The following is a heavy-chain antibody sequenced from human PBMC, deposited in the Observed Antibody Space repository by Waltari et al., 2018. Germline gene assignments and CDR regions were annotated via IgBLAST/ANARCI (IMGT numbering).Heavy chain of an antibody. D-gene: IGHD3-10*01. J-gene: IGHJ4*02. CDR3: ARRGGSLNYFDY. CDR2: INPGDAGT. V-gene: IGHV5-51*01. CDR1: GYSFTPYW. Sequence: EVQLLQSGAQVIRPGESLTISCQVSGYSFTPYWISCVRQMPGKGLEWMGIINPGDAGTRYSPSLQGQVTISADKSISTAYLQWTTLKASDTARYFCARRGGSLNYFDYWGRGTQVTVSS.